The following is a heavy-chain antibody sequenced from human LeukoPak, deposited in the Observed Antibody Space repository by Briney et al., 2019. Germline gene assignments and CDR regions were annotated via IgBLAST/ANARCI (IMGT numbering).Heavy chain of an antibody. D-gene: IGHD4-17*01. CDR3: VRGKGTTPGPFDN. CDR2: IFHSGSA. CDR1: GGSISSGPYS. Sequence: KASQTLSLTCVVSGGSISSGPYSWSWIRQPRGKGLEWIGYIFHSGSAYYNPSLQSRVTISIDTSKNQFSLMVDSVTAADTAVYYCVRGKGTTPGPFDNWGQGTLVTVSS. J-gene: IGHJ4*02. V-gene: IGHV4-30-2*01.